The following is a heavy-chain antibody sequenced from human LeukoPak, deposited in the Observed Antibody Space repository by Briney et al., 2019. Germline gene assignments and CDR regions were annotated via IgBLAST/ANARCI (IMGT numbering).Heavy chain of an antibody. D-gene: IGHD6-13*01. CDR2: IWYDGSNK. J-gene: IGHJ6*03. CDR1: GFTFSSYG. Sequence: QPGRSLRPSCAASGFTFSSYGMHWVRQAPGKGLEWVAVIWYDGSNKYYADSVKGRFTISRDNSKNTLYLQMNSLRAEDTAVYYCAKDRSSSQYYYMDVWGKGTTVTVSS. CDR3: AKDRSSSQYYYMDV. V-gene: IGHV3-33*06.